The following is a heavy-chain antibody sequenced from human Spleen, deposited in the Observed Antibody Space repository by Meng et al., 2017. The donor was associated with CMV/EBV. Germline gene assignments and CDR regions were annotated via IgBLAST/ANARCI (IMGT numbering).Heavy chain of an antibody. CDR2: INSDGSST. D-gene: IGHD6-6*01. V-gene: IGHV3-74*01. CDR1: GFTLRTYW. J-gene: IGHJ4*02. Sequence: GESLKISCAASGFTLRTYWVHWVRQVPGKGLVWVSEINSDGSSTSYADAVKGRFTISRDNAKNTLYLQMNSLRAEDTAVYYCARDGSGSSLGYWGQGTLVTVSS. CDR3: ARDGSGSSLGY.